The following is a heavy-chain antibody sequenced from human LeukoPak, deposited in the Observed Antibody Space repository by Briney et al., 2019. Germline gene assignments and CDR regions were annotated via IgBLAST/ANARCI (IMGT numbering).Heavy chain of an antibody. Sequence: SQTLSLTCTVSGGSISSGDYYWSWIRQPPGKGLEWIGYIYYSGSTYYNPSLKSRVTISVDTSKNQFSLRLCSVTAADTAVYYCARAPYSGSYVGAFDIWGQGTMVTVSS. CDR2: IYYSGST. V-gene: IGHV4-30-4*01. CDR1: GGSISSGDYY. J-gene: IGHJ3*02. D-gene: IGHD1-26*01. CDR3: ARAPYSGSYVGAFDI.